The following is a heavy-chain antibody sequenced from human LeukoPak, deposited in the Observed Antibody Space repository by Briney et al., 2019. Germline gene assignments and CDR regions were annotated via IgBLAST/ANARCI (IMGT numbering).Heavy chain of an antibody. V-gene: IGHV1-18*01. CDR2: ISAYNGNT. CDR1: GYTFTSYG. CDR3: ARSGWELLTDSYFDDY. Sequence: ASVKVSCKASGYTFTSYGISWVRQAPGQGLEWMGWISAYNGNTNYAQKLQGRVTMTTDTSTSTAYMELRSLRSDDTAVYYCARSGWELLTDSYFDDYWGQGTLVTVSS. J-gene: IGHJ4*02. D-gene: IGHD1-26*01.